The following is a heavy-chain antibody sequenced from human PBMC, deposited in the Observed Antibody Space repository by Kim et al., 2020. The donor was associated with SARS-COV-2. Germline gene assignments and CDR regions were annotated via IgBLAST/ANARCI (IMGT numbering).Heavy chain of an antibody. V-gene: IGHV4-59*11. Sequence: SETLSLTCTVSVGSINKHYWSWIRQPPGKGLEWIGYIYYSGSTNYNPSLKSRVTISVDTSKNQFSLKLTSVTAADTAVYYCAREFAYWGQGTLVTVSS. CDR2: IYYSGST. CDR3: AREFAY. J-gene: IGHJ4*02. CDR1: VGSINKHY.